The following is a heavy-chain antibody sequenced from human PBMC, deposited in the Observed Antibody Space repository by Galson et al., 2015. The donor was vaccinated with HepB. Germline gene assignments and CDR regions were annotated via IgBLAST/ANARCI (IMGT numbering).Heavy chain of an antibody. CDR2: VSYDGDQK. CDR3: ARDLRSSYLDF. J-gene: IGHJ4*02. CDR1: GMTFRHYG. Sequence: SLRLSCAASGMTFRHYGMHWVRQAPGKGLEWLAVVSYDGDQKKFAESVEGRFTISRDNAKNTLFLQMNSLTAEDTATYYCARDLRSSYLDFWGQGTLVSVSS. D-gene: IGHD1-26*01. V-gene: IGHV3-33*01.